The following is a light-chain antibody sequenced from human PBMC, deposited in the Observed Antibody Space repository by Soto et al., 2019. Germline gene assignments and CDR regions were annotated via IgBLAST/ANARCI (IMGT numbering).Light chain of an antibody. J-gene: IGLJ2*01. CDR1: SSDVGGYNY. V-gene: IGLV2-8*01. CDR2: EVN. CDR3: SSYAGSNNFVI. Sequence: QSVLTQPPSASGSPGQSVTISCTGTSSDVGGYNYVSWYQQYPGKAPKLMIYEVNKRPSGVPDRFSGSKSGNTASLTVSGLQAEDEAHYYCSSYAGSNNFVIFGGGTKVTVL.